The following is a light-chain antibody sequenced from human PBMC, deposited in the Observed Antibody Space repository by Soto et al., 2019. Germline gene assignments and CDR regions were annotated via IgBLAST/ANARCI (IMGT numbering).Light chain of an antibody. CDR1: QSISNN. V-gene: IGKV3-15*01. CDR3: QQYNNWPGWA. Sequence: EIVMTQSPATLSVSPGERVTLSCRSSQSISNNLAWYQQKPGQAPRLLIYGASTRATGIPARFSGSGSGTEFTLTISSLQSEDFAVYYCQQYNNWPGWAFGQGTKVEIK. CDR2: GAS. J-gene: IGKJ1*01.